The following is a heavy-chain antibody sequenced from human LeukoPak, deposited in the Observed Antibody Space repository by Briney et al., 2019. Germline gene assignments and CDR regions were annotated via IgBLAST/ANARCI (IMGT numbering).Heavy chain of an antibody. J-gene: IGHJ4*02. D-gene: IGHD4-17*01. V-gene: IGHV4-30-2*01. CDR3: ARAIHDYGDLYYFDY. CDR1: GGSIGSSGYS. CDR2: IYHSGST. Sequence: SQTLSLTCAVSGGSIGSSGYSWSWIRQPPGKGLEWIGYIYHSGSTYYNPSLKSRVTISVDRSKNQFSLKLSSVTAADTAVYYCARAIHDYGDLYYFDYWGQGTLVTVSS.